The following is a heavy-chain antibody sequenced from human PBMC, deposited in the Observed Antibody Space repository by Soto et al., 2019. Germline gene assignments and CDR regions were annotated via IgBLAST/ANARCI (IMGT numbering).Heavy chain of an antibody. Sequence: QITLKESGPTLVKTTQSLTLTCTFSGFSLTTSGVCVGWIRQPPGKALECLALIYWDDDKRYSPSLKSRLTITKDTSKNPVVLTMTNMDPVDTATYSCAHSLHGRVIDYWGQGTLVTVSS. CDR3: AHSLHGRVIDY. CDR2: IYWDDDK. D-gene: IGHD3-10*01. V-gene: IGHV2-5*02. J-gene: IGHJ4*02. CDR1: GFSLTTSGVC.